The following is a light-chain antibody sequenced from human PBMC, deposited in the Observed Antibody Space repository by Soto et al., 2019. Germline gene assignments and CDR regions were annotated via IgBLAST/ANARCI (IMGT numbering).Light chain of an antibody. Sequence: QSVLTQPPSVSGAPGQSVTVSCTGSSSNIGAGYAVHWYQQLPGTAPKLLIYVNTNRPSGVPDRFSGSRSGTSASLAITGLQADDEADYYCQSYDTSLSGSVFGGGTKRTVL. V-gene: IGLV1-40*01. CDR2: VNT. J-gene: IGLJ3*02. CDR3: QSYDTSLSGSV. CDR1: SSNIGAGYA.